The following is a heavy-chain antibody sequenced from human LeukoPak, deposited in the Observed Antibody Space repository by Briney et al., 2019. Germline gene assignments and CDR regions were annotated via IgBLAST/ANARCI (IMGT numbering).Heavy chain of an antibody. CDR1: GDSVSTNSAT. J-gene: IGHJ5*01. V-gene: IGHV6-1*01. CDR2: TYYRSKWYN. D-gene: IGHD1-26*01. CDR3: ARLVGASWFDS. Sequence: SQTLSLTCAISGDSVSTNSATWTWLRQSPSRGLEWLGRTYYRSKWYNDYAVSMKSRITINPDTSKNQFSLQLNSVTPEDTAVYYCARLVGASWFDSWGQGTLVTISS.